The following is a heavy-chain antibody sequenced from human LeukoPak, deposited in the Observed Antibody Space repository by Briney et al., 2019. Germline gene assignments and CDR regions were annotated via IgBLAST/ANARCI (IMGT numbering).Heavy chain of an antibody. J-gene: IGHJ5*02. D-gene: IGHD3-10*01. Sequence: ASVKVSCKASGYTFTAYYMHWVRQAPGQGLEWMGWINPNSGGTNYAQKFQGRVTMTRDTSISTAYMELSRLRSDDTAVYYCARDLTITMVRGVPGMNWFDPWGQGTLVTVSS. V-gene: IGHV1-2*02. CDR3: ARDLTITMVRGVPGMNWFDP. CDR2: INPNSGGT. CDR1: GYTFTAYY.